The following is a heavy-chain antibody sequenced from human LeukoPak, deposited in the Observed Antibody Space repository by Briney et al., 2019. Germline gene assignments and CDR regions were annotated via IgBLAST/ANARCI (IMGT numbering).Heavy chain of an antibody. V-gene: IGHV3-7*04. CDR1: GLTFSSYW. Sequence: PGGTLRLSCVASGLTFSSYWMNWVLQAPGEGLEWLANIKEHGSIQYYLDSVRGRFTISRDNAKTSVYLQLNGLRADDTAVYYCARDVWTGVAVSDYWGQGTLVTVSS. CDR3: ARDVWTGVAVSDY. CDR2: IKEHGSIQ. D-gene: IGHD6-19*01. J-gene: IGHJ4*02.